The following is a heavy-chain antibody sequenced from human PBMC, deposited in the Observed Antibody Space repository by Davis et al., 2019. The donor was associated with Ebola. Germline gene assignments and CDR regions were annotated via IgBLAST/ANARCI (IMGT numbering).Heavy chain of an antibody. CDR1: GDSVSSNSAA. J-gene: IGHJ4*02. V-gene: IGHV6-1*01. CDR2: TYYRSKWYN. D-gene: IGHD6-19*01. CDR3: ARDVGEQWLVGGYYFDY. Sequence: LRLSCAISGDSVSSNSAAWNWIRQSPSRGLEWLGRTYYRSKWYNDYAVSVKSRITINPDTSKNQFSLQLNSVTPEDTAVYYCARDVGEQWLVGGYYFDYWGQGTLVTVSS.